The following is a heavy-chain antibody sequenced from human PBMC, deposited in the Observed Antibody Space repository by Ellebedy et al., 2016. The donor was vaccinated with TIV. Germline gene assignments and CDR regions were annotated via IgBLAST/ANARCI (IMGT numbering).Heavy chain of an antibody. J-gene: IGHJ4*02. V-gene: IGHV1-69*13. CDR3: ARGTAAGHRLMNY. D-gene: IGHD6-13*01. Sequence: AASVKVSCKASGGTFSSYAISWVRQAPGQGLEWMGGIIPIFGTANYAQKFQGRVTITADESTSTAYMELSSLRSEDTAVYYCARGTAAGHRLMNYWGQGTLVTVSS. CDR1: GGTFSSYA. CDR2: IIPIFGTA.